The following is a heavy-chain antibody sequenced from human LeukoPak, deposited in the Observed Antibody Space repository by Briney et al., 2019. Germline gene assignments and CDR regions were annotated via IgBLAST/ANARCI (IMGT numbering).Heavy chain of an antibody. CDR1: GGSFSGYY. D-gene: IGHD3-10*01. CDR3: ARLAYGSGSYHY. Sequence: NPSETLSLTCAVYGGSFSGYYWSWIRQPPGKGLEWIGEINHSGSTNYNPSLKSRVTTSVDTSKNQFSLKLSSVTAADTAVYYCARLAYGSGSYHYWGQGTLVTVSS. J-gene: IGHJ4*02. CDR2: INHSGST. V-gene: IGHV4-34*01.